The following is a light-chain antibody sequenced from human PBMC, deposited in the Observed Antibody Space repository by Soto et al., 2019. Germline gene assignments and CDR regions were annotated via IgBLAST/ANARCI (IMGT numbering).Light chain of an antibody. CDR2: DVS. CDR1: SSDVGSYDF. V-gene: IGLV2-11*01. CDR3: CSYAGSYTHV. J-gene: IGLJ1*01. Sequence: QSALTQSRSISGSPGQSVTISCTGTSSDVGSYDFVSWYQQHPGKAPKLMIYDVSTRPSGVPDRFSGSKSGNTASLTISGFQAEDVAYYYRCSYAGSYTHVFGSGTKVTVL.